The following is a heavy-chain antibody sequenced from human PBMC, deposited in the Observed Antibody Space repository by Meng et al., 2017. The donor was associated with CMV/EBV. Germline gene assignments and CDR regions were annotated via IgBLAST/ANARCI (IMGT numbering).Heavy chain of an antibody. CDR2: IYYSGST. CDR1: GGSVSSGSYY. D-gene: IGHD3-22*01. V-gene: IGHV4-61*01. CDR3: ARVYYYDSSGYHYGAFDI. Sequence: GSLRLSCTVSGGSVSSGSYYWSWIRQPPGKGLEWIGYIYYSGSTNYIPSLKSQVTISLDTSENQFSLKLSSVSATDTAVYYCARVYYYDSSGYHYGAFDIWGQGTMVTVSS. J-gene: IGHJ3*02.